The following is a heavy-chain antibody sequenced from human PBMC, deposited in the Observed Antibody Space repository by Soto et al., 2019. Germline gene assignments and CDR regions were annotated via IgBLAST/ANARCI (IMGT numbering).Heavy chain of an antibody. J-gene: IGHJ5*02. CDR3: ARHGSGARDTYNWFDH. CDR2: IYPGDSDT. Sequence: XESLKISCKGSGYSFTSYWIGWVRQMPGKGLEWMGIIYPGDSDTRYSPSFQGQVTISADKSISTAYLQWSSLKASDTAMYYCARHGSGARDTYNWFDHWGQGTLVTVSS. D-gene: IGHD1-26*01. V-gene: IGHV5-51*01. CDR1: GYSFTSYW.